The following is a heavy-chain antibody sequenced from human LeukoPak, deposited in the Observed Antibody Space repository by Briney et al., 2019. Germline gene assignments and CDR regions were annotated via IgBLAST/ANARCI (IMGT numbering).Heavy chain of an antibody. D-gene: IGHD6-13*01. CDR3: ARHGVSSSWYWFDP. Sequence: SETLSLTCTVSGGSISSSSYYWGWIRQPPGKGLEWIGSIYYSGSTYYNPSLKSRVTISVDTSKNQFSLKLSSVTAADTAVYYCARHGVSSSWYWFDPWGQGTLVTVSS. J-gene: IGHJ5*02. V-gene: IGHV4-39*01. CDR1: GGSISSSSYY. CDR2: IYYSGST.